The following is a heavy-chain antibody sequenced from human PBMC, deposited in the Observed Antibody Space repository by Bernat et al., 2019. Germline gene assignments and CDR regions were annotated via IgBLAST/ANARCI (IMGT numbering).Heavy chain of an antibody. J-gene: IGHJ5*02. V-gene: IGHV3-33*01. CDR2: IWFDGSNK. Sequence: QVQLVESGGGVVQPGRSLRLSCAASGFTFSSYGMHRVRQAPGKGLEWVAVIWFDGSNKYYADSEKGRFTISRDNSKNELYLQMNSLRAEDTAVYYCARGDPGHPHWFDPWGQGTLVTVSS. CDR3: ARGDPGHPHWFDP. CDR1: GFTFSSYG.